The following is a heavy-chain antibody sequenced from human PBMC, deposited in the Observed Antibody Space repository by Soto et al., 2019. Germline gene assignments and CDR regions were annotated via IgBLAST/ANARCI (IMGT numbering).Heavy chain of an antibody. CDR3: ARRLNYGDYPNYFDY. J-gene: IGHJ4*02. V-gene: IGHV4-61*01. Sequence: SETLSLTCTVSGGSVSSGSYYWSWIRQPPGKGLEWIGYIYYSGSTNYNPSLKSRVTISVDTSKNQFSLKLSSVTAADTAVYYCARRLNYGDYPNYFDYWGQGTLVTVSS. CDR1: GGSVSSGSYY. D-gene: IGHD4-17*01. CDR2: IYYSGST.